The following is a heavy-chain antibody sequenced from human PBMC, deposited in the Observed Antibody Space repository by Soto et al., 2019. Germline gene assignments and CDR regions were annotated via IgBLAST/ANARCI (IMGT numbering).Heavy chain of an antibody. J-gene: IGHJ3*02. D-gene: IGHD3-10*01. CDR1: VYSFTTYC. Sequence: PGESLKISCKGSVYSFTTYCIGWVRQMPGRGLEWMWIIYPGDSDTRYSPSFQGQVTMSADRSIRSAFLQWRSLKASDTAMYYCARVEWFGISTNAFDIWGQGTMVIVSS. CDR3: ARVEWFGISTNAFDI. CDR2: IYPGDSDT. V-gene: IGHV5-51*01.